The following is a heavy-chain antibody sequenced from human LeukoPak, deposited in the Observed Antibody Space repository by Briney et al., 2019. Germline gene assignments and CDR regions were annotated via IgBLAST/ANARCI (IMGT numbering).Heavy chain of an antibody. D-gene: IGHD3-22*01. J-gene: IGHJ3*02. V-gene: IGHV1-2*02. CDR3: ARQHRDSSGQSFDI. Sequence: ASVNVSCNASGYTFTNYYIHWVRQAPGQGLEWMGWINPNHGGTRYAQKFQDTVTMTIDTSISTVYMELSRLRSDDTAVYYCARQHRDSSGQSFDIWGQGTMVTVST. CDR1: GYTFTNYY. CDR2: INPNHGGT.